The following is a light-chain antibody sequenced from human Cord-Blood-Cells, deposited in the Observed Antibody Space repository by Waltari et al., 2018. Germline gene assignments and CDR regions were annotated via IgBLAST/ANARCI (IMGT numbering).Light chain of an antibody. Sequence: QSALPQPRSVSGSPGQSVTISCTGTSSDVGGYNYVSWYQQTPGKAPKLMIYDVSKRPSGVPDRFSGSKSGNTASLTISGLQAEDEADYYCCSYAGSYTYVFGTGTKVTVL. CDR3: CSYAGSYTYV. CDR2: DVS. J-gene: IGLJ1*01. V-gene: IGLV2-11*01. CDR1: SSDVGGYNY.